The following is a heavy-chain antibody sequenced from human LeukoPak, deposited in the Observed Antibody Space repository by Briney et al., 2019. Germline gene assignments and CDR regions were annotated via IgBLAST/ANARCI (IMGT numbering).Heavy chain of an antibody. CDR1: GGSISSGSYY. CDR3: ARIYCGGDCRGYYYHYYMDV. CDR2: IYTSGST. D-gene: IGHD2-21*02. Sequence: PSETLSLTCTVSGGSISSGSYYWSWIRQPAGKGLEWIGRIYTSGSTKYNPSLKSRVTISVDTSKNQISLKLSSVTAADTAVYYCARIYCGGDCRGYYYHYYMDVWGKGTTVTISS. V-gene: IGHV4-61*02. J-gene: IGHJ6*03.